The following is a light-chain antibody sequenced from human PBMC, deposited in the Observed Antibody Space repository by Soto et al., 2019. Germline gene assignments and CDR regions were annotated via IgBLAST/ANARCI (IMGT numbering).Light chain of an antibody. V-gene: IGLV2-23*01. Sequence: QPVLTQPASVSGSPGQSITFSCTGTNNDVGSYNFVSWYQQHPGRAPKLMIYEDKKRPSGVSNRFSGSKSGNTASLTISGLQAGDEADYYCCSFAGRSTWVFGGGTKLTVL. J-gene: IGLJ3*02. CDR2: EDK. CDR3: CSFAGRSTWV. CDR1: NNDVGSYNF.